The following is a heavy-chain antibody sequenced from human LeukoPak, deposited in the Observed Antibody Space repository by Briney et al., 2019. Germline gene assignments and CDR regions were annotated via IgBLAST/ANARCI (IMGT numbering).Heavy chain of an antibody. J-gene: IGHJ5*01. CDR3: GGGLGYCSSTRCPPDS. CDR1: GVSITGNDQF. V-gene: IGHV4-30-4*01. D-gene: IGHD2-2*01. CDR2: IDYSGAT. Sequence: SETLSLTCTVSGVSITGNDQFWSWIRQPPGKGLEWIGYIDYSGATYYNPSLKGRVNMSRDTSKNQFSLNLNSVTAADTAFYYCGGGLGYCSSTRCPPDSWGQGTLVTVSS.